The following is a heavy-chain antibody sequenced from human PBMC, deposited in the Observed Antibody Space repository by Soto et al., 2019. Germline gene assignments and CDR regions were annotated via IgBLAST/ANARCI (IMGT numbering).Heavy chain of an antibody. CDR1: GFTFSSYG. D-gene: IGHD1-26*01. V-gene: IGHV3-30*18. CDR3: AKVIVGAPQPQYYYYYYGMDV. J-gene: IGHJ6*02. Sequence: QVQLVESGGGVVQPGRSLRLSCAASGFTFSSYGMHWVRQAPGKGLEWVAVISYDGSNKYYADSVKGRFTISRDNSKNTLYLQMNSLRAEDTAVYYCAKVIVGAPQPQYYYYYYGMDVWGQGTTVTVSS. CDR2: ISYDGSNK.